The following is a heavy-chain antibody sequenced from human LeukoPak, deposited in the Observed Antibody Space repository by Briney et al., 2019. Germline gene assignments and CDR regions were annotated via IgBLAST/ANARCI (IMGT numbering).Heavy chain of an antibody. J-gene: IGHJ4*02. CDR1: GYTFTDYY. CDR2: IDPDSGDT. CDR3: ARDARDYGNKRLLRVDFYA. Sequence: GASVNVSCKASGYTFTDYYIHWIRQAPGQGLEWMGWIDPDSGDTTYAQNFQGRVTMTRDTSISTSYMELNRLRSDDTALYYCARDARDYGNKRLLRVDFYAWGQGALVTVSS. D-gene: IGHD2-8*01. V-gene: IGHV1-2*02.